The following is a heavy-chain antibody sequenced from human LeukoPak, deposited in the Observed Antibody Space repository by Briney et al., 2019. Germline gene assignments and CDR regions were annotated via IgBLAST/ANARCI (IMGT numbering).Heavy chain of an antibody. D-gene: IGHD3-10*01. CDR1: GFTFIRYW. CDR3: ARIGWFGSGSYFDY. V-gene: IGHV3-7*01. CDR2: IKEDGSAK. J-gene: IGHJ4*02. Sequence: GGSLRLSCAASGFTFIRYWMSWVRQAPGKGLAWVANIKEDGSAKYYVDSVKGGFTISRDDTKNSLYLQMHSLRAEDTAVFYCARIGWFGSGSYFDYWGQGSLVTVSS.